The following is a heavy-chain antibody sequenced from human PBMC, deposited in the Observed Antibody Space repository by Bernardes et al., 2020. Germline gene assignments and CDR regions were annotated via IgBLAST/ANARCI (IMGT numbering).Heavy chain of an antibody. D-gene: IGHD3-3*01. V-gene: IGHV4-31*03. Sequence: SETLSLTCTVSGGSISSGGYYWGWIRQHPGKGLEWIGYISYSGSTYHNPSLKSRVTISADTSKNHFSLKLTSVTAADTAVYYCARDALGSITIFGVVTRHGMDVWGQGTTVTVSS. CDR3: ARDALGSITIFGVVTRHGMDV. J-gene: IGHJ6*02. CDR2: ISYSGST. CDR1: GGSISSGGYY.